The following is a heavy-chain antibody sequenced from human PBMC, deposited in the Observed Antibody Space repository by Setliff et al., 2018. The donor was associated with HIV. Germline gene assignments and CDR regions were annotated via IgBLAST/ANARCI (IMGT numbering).Heavy chain of an antibody. CDR3: ASRVYYYDDSATLREEGFVP. Sequence: PSETLSLTCTVSGGSISSANYYWSWIRQPPGKGLEWIGYIYYNGNAYYYNPSLKSRLTISVDTSKNQFSLKLSSVTAADTAVYYCASRVYYYDDSATLREEGFVPWGQGTLVTVSS. CDR2: IYYNGNAY. V-gene: IGHV4-30-4*08. J-gene: IGHJ5*02. D-gene: IGHD3-22*01. CDR1: GGSISSANYY.